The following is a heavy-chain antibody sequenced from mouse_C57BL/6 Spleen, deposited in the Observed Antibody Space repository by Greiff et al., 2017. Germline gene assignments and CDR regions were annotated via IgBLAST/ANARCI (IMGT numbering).Heavy chain of an antibody. Sequence: EVQRVESGPGLVKPSQSLSLTCSVTGYSITSGYYWNWIRQFPGNKLEWMGYISYDGSNNYNPSLKNRISITRDTSKNQFFLKLNSVTTEDTATYYCACSNWYFDVWGTGTTVTVSS. CDR1: GYSITSGYY. CDR2: ISYDGSN. CDR3: ACSNWYFDV. D-gene: IGHD1-1*01. V-gene: IGHV3-6*01. J-gene: IGHJ1*03.